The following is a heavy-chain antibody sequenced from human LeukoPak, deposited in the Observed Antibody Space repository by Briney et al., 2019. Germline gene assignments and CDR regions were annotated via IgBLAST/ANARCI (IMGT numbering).Heavy chain of an antibody. Sequence: SETLSLTCTVSGGSISSSSYYWGWIRQPPGKGLEWIGSIYYSGSTYYNPSLKSRVTISVDTSKNQFSLKLSSVTAADTAVYYCARDYSPYGLDVWGQGTTVTVSS. CDR1: GGSISSSSYY. CDR3: ARDYSPYGLDV. V-gene: IGHV4-39*07. CDR2: IYYSGST. D-gene: IGHD6-13*01. J-gene: IGHJ6*02.